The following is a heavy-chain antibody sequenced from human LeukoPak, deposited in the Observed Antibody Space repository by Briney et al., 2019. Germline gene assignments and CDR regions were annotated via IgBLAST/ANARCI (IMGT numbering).Heavy chain of an antibody. CDR1: GYTFTSYY. CDR3: ARVGGYYYDSSGYYFHY. CDR2: INPSGGST. J-gene: IGHJ4*02. V-gene: IGHV1-46*01. Sequence: ASVKVSCKASGYTFTSYYMHWVRQAPGQGLEWMGIINPSGGSTSYAQKFQGRVTMTRDMSTSTVYMELSSLRSEDTAVYYCARVGGYYYDSSGYYFHYWGQGTLVTVSS. D-gene: IGHD3-22*01.